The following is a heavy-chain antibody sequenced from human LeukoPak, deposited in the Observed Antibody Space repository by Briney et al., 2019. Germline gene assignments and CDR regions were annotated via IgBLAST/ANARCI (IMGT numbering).Heavy chain of an antibody. Sequence: GGSLRLSCAASGFTFSSYAMSWVRQAPGKGLEWVSAISGSGGSTYYADSVKGRFTISRDNSKNTLYLQMNSLRAEDTAVYYCAAVTTFYNWFDPWGQGTPVTVPS. V-gene: IGHV3-23*01. CDR1: GFTFSSYA. J-gene: IGHJ5*02. CDR2: ISGSGGST. D-gene: IGHD4-17*01. CDR3: AAVTTFYNWFDP.